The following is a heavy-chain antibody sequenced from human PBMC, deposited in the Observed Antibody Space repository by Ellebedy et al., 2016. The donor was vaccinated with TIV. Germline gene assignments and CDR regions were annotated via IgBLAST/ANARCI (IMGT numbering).Heavy chain of an antibody. CDR2: INEDGTKK. Sequence: GESLKISCAASGFTFSSYWMSWVRQAPGRGLEWVANINEDGTKKHFVDSVRGRFTISRDDAGNSLFLQMHSLGAEDTAVYYCARASYGASYLWGRGTLVTVSS. V-gene: IGHV3-7*01. CDR1: GFTFSSYW. CDR3: ARASYGASYL. D-gene: IGHD4-17*01. J-gene: IGHJ2*01.